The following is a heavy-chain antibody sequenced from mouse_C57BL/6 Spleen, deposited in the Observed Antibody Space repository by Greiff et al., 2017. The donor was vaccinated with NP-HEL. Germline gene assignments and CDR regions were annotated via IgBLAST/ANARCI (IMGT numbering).Heavy chain of an antibody. D-gene: IGHD4-1*01. CDR1: GFSLTSYG. Sequence: VQLVESGPGLVQPSQSLSITCTVSGFSLTSYGVHWVRQSPGTGLEWLGVLWRGGSTDYNAAFMSRLSITKDNSKSQVFFKMNILPADDTAIYYCAKNRPWDYFDYWGQGTTLTVSS. J-gene: IGHJ2*01. CDR2: LWRGGST. V-gene: IGHV2-5*01. CDR3: AKNRPWDYFDY.